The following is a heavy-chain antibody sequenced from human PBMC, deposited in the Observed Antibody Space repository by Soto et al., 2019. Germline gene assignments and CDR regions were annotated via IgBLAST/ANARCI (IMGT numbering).Heavy chain of an antibody. CDR3: ARGRTLITGTSLDY. Sequence: QVQLQQWGAGLLKPSETLSLTCAVYGGSFSGYYWTWIRQPPGKGLEWIGEINHGGSTNYKPSRRSRVTISVDTSKNQLSLKVNSVTAADTAVYYCARGRTLITGTSLDYWGQGTLVTVSS. CDR1: GGSFSGYY. CDR2: INHGGST. D-gene: IGHD1-20*01. J-gene: IGHJ4*02. V-gene: IGHV4-34*01.